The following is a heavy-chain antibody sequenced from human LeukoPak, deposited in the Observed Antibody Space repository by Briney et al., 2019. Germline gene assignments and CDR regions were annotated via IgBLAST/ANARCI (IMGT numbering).Heavy chain of an antibody. CDR2: IYTSGST. CDR3: ARAYSSSWYWNWFDP. CDR1: GGSISSGSYY. D-gene: IGHD6-13*01. J-gene: IGHJ5*02. V-gene: IGHV4-61*02. Sequence: SQTLSLTCTVSGGSISSGSYYWSWIRQPAGKGLEWIGRIYTSGSTNYNPSLKSRVTISVDTSKNQFSLKLSSVSAADTAVYYCARAYSSSWYWNWFDPWGQGTLVTVSS.